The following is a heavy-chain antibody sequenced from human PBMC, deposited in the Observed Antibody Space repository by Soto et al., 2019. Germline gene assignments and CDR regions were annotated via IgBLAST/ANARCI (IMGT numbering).Heavy chain of an antibody. D-gene: IGHD6-13*01. J-gene: IGHJ4*02. CDR2: IYYSGSN. CDR1: GGSISSGDYY. CDR3: ARARRYSSSWYYFDS. Sequence: SETLSLTCTVSGGSISSGDYYWSWIRQHPGKGLEWIGYIYYSGSNSYDPSLKSRLTISVDTSKDQFSLKLTSVTAADTAVYYCARARRYSSSWYYFDSWGQGTLVTVSS. V-gene: IGHV4-31*03.